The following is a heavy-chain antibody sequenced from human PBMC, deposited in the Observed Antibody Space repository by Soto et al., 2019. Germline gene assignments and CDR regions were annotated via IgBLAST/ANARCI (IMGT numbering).Heavy chain of an antibody. CDR3: ARSEATDLDY. V-gene: IGHV4-4*02. CDR1: GDSMSSSNW. CDR2: PHHSGRT. Sequence: QVQLQESGPGLLKPSGTLSLTCTVSGDSMSSSNWWNWVRQPPGKGLEWIGEPHHSGRTNYNPSLKSRVSISVDRSQNQFSLQLTSVTAADTAVYACARSEATDLDYWGQGTLVTVSS. J-gene: IGHJ4*02.